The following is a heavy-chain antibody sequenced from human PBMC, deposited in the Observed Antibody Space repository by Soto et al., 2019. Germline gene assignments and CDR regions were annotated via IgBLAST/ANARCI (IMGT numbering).Heavy chain of an antibody. J-gene: IGHJ4*02. CDR3: AREGDIELDY. D-gene: IGHD5-12*01. CDR2: INPNSSST. V-gene: IGHV1-2*04. Sequence: ASVKVSCKASGYTFTGYYMHWVRQAPGQGLEWMGWINPNSSSTNYAQKVQGWVTITRDTSSSTAYMELSRLRSDDTAVYYCAREGDIELDYWGQGTLVTVSS. CDR1: GYTFTGYY.